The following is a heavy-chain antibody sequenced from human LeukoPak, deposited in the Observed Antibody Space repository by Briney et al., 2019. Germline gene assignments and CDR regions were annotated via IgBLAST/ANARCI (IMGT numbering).Heavy chain of an antibody. CDR3: AKEPNSFSSGWYFQH. D-gene: IGHD6-25*01. CDR1: GFTFSSYE. J-gene: IGHJ1*01. Sequence: PGGSLRLSCAASGFTFSSYEMNWVRQAPGKGLEWVAVIAHDGTTKFYADSVKGRFTISRDNSKNTLDLQMSSLRPEDTAVYYCAKEPNSFSSGWYFQHWGQGTLVTVSP. V-gene: IGHV3-30*18. CDR2: IAHDGTTK.